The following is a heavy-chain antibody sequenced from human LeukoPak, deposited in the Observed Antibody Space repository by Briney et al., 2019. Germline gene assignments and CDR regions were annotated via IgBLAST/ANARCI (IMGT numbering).Heavy chain of an antibody. CDR3: AKGRREVVAAAGTNGMDV. V-gene: IGHV3-23*01. D-gene: IGHD6-13*01. CDR1: GITFNSYA. J-gene: IGHJ6*02. Sequence: PGGPLRLSCAASGITFNSYAMSWVRQSPGKGLEWVSAIIGSSGKTYYADSVKGRFPISRDNSKNTLYLQKNSLRAEDTAVYYCAKGRREVVAAAGTNGMDVWGQGTTVTVSS. CDR2: IIGSSGKT.